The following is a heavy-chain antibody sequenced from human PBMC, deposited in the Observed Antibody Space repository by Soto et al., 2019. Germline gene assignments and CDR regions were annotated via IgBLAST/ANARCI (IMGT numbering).Heavy chain of an antibody. CDR3: ARVMLPLRYFDWFEVPYYYYGMDV. Sequence: PSETLSLTCTVSGGSISSDYWSWIRQPPGKGLEWIGYIYYSGSTNYNPSLKSRVTISVDTSKNQYSLKLSSVTAADTAVYYCARVMLPLRYFDWFEVPYYYYGMDVWGQGTTVT. D-gene: IGHD3-9*01. CDR1: GGSISSDY. J-gene: IGHJ6*02. CDR2: IYYSGST. V-gene: IGHV4-59*01.